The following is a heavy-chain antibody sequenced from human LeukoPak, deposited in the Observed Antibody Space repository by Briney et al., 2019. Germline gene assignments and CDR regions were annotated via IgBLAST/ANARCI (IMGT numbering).Heavy chain of an antibody. V-gene: IGHV4-39*01. CDR2: IFNNGST. CDR3: ARLRGGWEGYYYMDV. D-gene: IGHD3-10*01. Sequence: SETLSLTCTVSGGSISSSKYYWGWIRQPPGKGLEWIGTIFNNGSTHYNPSLKSRVTISVDTPKNQFSLNLGSVTAADTAVYYCARLRGGWEGYYYMDVWGKGTTVTISS. CDR1: GGSISSSKYY. J-gene: IGHJ6*03.